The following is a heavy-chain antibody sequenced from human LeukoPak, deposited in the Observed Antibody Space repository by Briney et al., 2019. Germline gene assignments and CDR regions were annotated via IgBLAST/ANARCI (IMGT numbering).Heavy chain of an antibody. CDR3: ARNSGTNP. CDR2: IKQDGSEK. D-gene: IGHD1-26*01. CDR1: GFTFSSYW. V-gene: IGHV3-7*01. Sequence: PGGSLRLSCGASGFTFSSYWMSWVRQAPGKGLEWVANIKQDGSEKYYVGSVKGRFTISRDNAKNSLYLQMNSLRAEDTAVYYCARNSGTNPWGQGTLVTVSS. J-gene: IGHJ5*02.